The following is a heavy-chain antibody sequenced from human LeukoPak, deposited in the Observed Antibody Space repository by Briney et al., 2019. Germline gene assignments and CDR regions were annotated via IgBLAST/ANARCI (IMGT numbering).Heavy chain of an antibody. J-gene: IGHJ4*02. CDR2: ISGSGDYT. CDR1: GFTFSSHG. V-gene: IGHV3-23*01. CDR3: AKVTYGSGTYGAFDS. D-gene: IGHD3-10*01. Sequence: LGGSLRLSCAASGFTFSSHGMSWVRQAPGKGLEWVSTISGSGDYTYYADSVKGRFTISRDNSKNTLYLQMNSLRAEDTAVYYCAKVTYGSGTYGAFDSWGQGTLVTVSS.